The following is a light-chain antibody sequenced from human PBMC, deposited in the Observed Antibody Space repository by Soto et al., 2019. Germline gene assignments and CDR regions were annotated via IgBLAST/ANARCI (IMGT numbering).Light chain of an antibody. J-gene: IGLJ1*01. CDR2: GNN. CDR1: NNIGSKS. Sequence: ELTQPPSVSVAPGQTARITCGGNNIGSKSVHWYQQLPGTAPKLLIYGNNNRPSGVPARFSGSKSGTSASLAIAGLQAEDEGDYYCQSYDSSLSGYVFGTGTKLTVL. CDR3: QSYDSSLSGYV. V-gene: IGLV1-40*01.